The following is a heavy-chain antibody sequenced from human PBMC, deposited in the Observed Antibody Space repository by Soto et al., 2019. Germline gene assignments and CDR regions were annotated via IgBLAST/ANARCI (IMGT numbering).Heavy chain of an antibody. CDR2: INAGNGNT. D-gene: IGHD6-25*01. J-gene: IGHJ4*02. V-gene: IGHV1-3*01. Sequence: ASVKVSCKASGYTFTSYGMHWVRQAPGQRLEWMGWINAGNGNTKYSQKFQGRVTITRDTSASTAYMELSSLRSEDTAVYYCARGLGGARTYFDYWGQGTLVPVSS. CDR3: ARGLGGARTYFDY. CDR1: GYTFTSYG.